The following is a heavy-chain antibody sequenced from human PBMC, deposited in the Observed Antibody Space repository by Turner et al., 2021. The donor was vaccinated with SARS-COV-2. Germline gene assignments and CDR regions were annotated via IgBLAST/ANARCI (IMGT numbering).Heavy chain of an antibody. Sequence: DVQLVESGGGPVKPGGSLRLSCAASGFTFSSYSMNWVRQAPGKGLEWVSSISTSSSYIYYADSVKGRFTISRDNAKNSLYLQMNSLRAEDTAVYYCARWAYYDSSGYYPSHFDYWGQGTLVTVSS. CDR2: ISTSSSYI. J-gene: IGHJ4*02. CDR1: GFTFSSYS. V-gene: IGHV3-21*01. CDR3: ARWAYYDSSGYYPSHFDY. D-gene: IGHD3-22*01.